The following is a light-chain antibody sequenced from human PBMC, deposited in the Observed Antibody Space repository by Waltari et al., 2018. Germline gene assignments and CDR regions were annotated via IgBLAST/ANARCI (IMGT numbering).Light chain of an antibody. V-gene: IGLV1-44*01. J-gene: IGLJ3*02. Sequence: QSVLTQPPSASGTPGQRVTISCSGSSSNIGSNTVHWYQQLPGTAPKLLIYSNNQRPSGVPGRFAGSKSGTSASLAISGLQSEDEADYYCEAWDDSLNGGVFGGGTKLTVL. CDR1: SSNIGSNT. CDR2: SNN. CDR3: EAWDDSLNGGV.